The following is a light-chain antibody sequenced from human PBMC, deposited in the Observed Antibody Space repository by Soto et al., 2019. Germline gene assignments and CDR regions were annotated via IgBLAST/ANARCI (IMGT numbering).Light chain of an antibody. V-gene: IGKV4-1*01. CDR2: WAS. Sequence: DIVMTQSPDSLAVSLGERATINCESSQSVLYSSNNQNCLAWYQQNPGQPPKLLIYWASTRESGVPDRFSGSGSVTDFTLTISSLQAEDVAVYYCQQYCATHWTFGQGTKVEIK. J-gene: IGKJ1*01. CDR3: QQYCATHWT. CDR1: QSVLYSSNNQNC.